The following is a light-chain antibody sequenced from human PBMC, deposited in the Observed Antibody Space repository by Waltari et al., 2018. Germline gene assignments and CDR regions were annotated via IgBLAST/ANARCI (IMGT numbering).Light chain of an antibody. Sequence: QSVLTQPPSASGTPGQRVTISCSGSSPNIGSNIVNWYQHLPGTAPKLLIYGNNKRPSGISDRFSGSKSGTSASLAISGLQSEDEADYFCAAWEDRLNGWVFGGETKLTVL. V-gene: IGLV1-44*01. CDR1: SPNIGSNI. CDR2: GNN. J-gene: IGLJ3*02. CDR3: AAWEDRLNGWV.